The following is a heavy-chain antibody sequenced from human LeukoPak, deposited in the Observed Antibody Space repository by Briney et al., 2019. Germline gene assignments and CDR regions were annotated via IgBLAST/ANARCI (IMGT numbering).Heavy chain of an antibody. CDR1: GGSISSSSYY. CDR2: IYYSGST. CDR3: ARGYDGSGYYYRNWYFDL. Sequence: SETLSLTCTVSGGSISSSSYYWGWIRQPPGKGLEWIGSIYYSGSTYYNPSLKSRVTISVDTSKNQFSLKLSSVTAAGTAVYYCARGYDGSGYYYRNWYFDLWGRGTLVTVSS. D-gene: IGHD3-22*01. V-gene: IGHV4-39*07. J-gene: IGHJ2*01.